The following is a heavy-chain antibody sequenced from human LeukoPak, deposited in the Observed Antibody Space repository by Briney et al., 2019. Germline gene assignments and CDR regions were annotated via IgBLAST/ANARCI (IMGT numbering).Heavy chain of an antibody. D-gene: IGHD6-13*01. J-gene: IGHJ4*02. Sequence: GGSLRLSCAASGFTFSHYWMTWVRRAPGKGLEWVANMNQDGSEKYYVDSVKGRFTISRDNSKNTLYLQMNSLRAEDTAVYYCARDRAVGNYFDYWGQGTLVTVSS. CDR1: GFTFSHYW. CDR2: MNQDGSEK. CDR3: ARDRAVGNYFDY. V-gene: IGHV3-7*01.